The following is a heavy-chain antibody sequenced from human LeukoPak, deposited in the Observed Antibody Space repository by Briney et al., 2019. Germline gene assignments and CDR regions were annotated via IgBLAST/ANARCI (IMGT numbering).Heavy chain of an antibody. CDR1: GGSISSGGYY. J-gene: IGHJ6*03. V-gene: IGHV4-30-2*01. D-gene: IGHD6-6*01. Sequence: PSETLSLTCTVSGGSISSGGYYWRWIRQPPGKGLEWIGYIYHSGSTYYNPSLKSRVTISVDRSKNQFSLKLSSVTAADTAVYYCARGVAARPPWGYYYMDVWGKGTTVTVSS. CDR2: IYHSGST. CDR3: ARGVAARPPWGYYYMDV.